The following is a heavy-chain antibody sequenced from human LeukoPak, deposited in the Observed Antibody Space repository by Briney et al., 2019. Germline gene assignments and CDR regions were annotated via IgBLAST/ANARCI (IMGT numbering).Heavy chain of an antibody. CDR3: ARNPPPDDSSGYLDY. D-gene: IGHD3-22*01. CDR1: GFTISNCW. J-gene: IGHJ4*02. Sequence: AGGSLRLSCSASGFTISNCWMTWVRQAPGKGLEWVANMNQDGSRIYYVNSVKGRFTISRDNAKNSLHLQMNSLRAEDTAVYYFARNPPPDDSSGYLDYWGQGALVTVSS. V-gene: IGHV3-7*04. CDR2: MNQDGSRI.